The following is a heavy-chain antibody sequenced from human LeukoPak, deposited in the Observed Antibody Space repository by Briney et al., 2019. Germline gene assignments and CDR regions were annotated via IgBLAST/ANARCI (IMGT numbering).Heavy chain of an antibody. Sequence: PGGSLRLSCAASGFTFSSYSMNWVRQAPGKGLEWVSSISSSSSYIYYADSVKGRFTISRDNAKNSLYLQMNSLRAEDTAVYYSASQRESYYYGSGGGVGGSAWGQGTMVTVSS. V-gene: IGHV3-21*01. CDR2: ISSSSSYI. CDR1: GFTFSSYS. CDR3: ASQRESYYYGSGGGVGGSA. J-gene: IGHJ3*01. D-gene: IGHD3-10*01.